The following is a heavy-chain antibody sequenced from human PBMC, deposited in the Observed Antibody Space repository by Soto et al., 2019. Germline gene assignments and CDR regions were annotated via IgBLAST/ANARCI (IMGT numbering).Heavy chain of an antibody. V-gene: IGHV1-3*01. CDR1: GYTFVDYA. CDR2: MNPKTGNI. CDR3: TREAVVAENWFDP. Sequence: QVRLVQSGAEVKRPGASVKVSCRASGYTFVDYALHWVRQAPGQGLEWVGWMNPKTGNIKSSHKFEDRVSITRDTATSTAYMELSGLRSEETAVYFCTREAVVAENWFDPWGQGTLVTVSS. J-gene: IGHJ5*02. D-gene: IGHD3-22*01.